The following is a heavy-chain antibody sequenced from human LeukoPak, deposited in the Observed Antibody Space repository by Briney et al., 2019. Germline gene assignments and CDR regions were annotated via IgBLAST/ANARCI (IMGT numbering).Heavy chain of an antibody. J-gene: IGHJ4*02. D-gene: IGHD6-13*01. CDR2: TYYRSKWYN. CDR1: GDXVSSNSAA. V-gene: IGHV6-1*01. CDR3: ARGASGYGSSWFWDY. Sequence: SQILSLTCAISGDXVSSNSAAWNWIRQSASRGLQWGGRTYYRSKWYNDYAVSVKSRITINPDTSKNQFSLQLDSVTPEDTAVYYFARGASGYGSSWFWDYWGQGTLVTVSS.